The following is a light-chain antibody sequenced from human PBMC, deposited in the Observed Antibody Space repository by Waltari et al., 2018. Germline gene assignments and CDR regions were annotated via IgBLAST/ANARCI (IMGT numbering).Light chain of an antibody. Sequence: EIVLTQSPATLSLSPGERATLSCRASQSVSSYLAWYQQKPGQAPRLLIYEASDRATGIPARFSGSGSGTDFTLTISSLEPEDFAVYYCQQRITWPITFGQGTRLEVK. CDR1: QSVSSY. V-gene: IGKV3-11*01. J-gene: IGKJ5*01. CDR2: EAS. CDR3: QQRITWPIT.